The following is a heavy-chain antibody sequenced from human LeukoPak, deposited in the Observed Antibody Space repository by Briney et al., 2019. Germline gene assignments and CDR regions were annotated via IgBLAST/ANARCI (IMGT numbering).Heavy chain of an antibody. V-gene: IGHV3-48*01. CDR3: TRVEYGDYPGDY. CDR1: GFTFSSYS. Sequence: PGGSLRLSCAASGFTFSSYSMNWVRQAPGKGREWISYITSSSGAIYYADSVKGRFTISRDNAKNSLYLQMNGLRAEDTAVYYCTRVEYGDYPGDYWGQGTLVTVSS. D-gene: IGHD4-17*01. CDR2: ITSSSGAI. J-gene: IGHJ4*02.